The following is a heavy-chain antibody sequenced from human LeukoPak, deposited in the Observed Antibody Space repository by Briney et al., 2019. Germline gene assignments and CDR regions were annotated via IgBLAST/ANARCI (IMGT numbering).Heavy chain of an antibody. CDR2: IYYSGST. V-gene: IGHV4-39*07. D-gene: IGHD3-22*01. Sequence: SETLSLTCTVSGGSISSSSYYWGWIRQPPGKGLEWIGSIYYSGSTYYNPSLKSRVTISVDTSKNQFSLKLSSVTAADTAVYYCARLGFAYYDSSGYYYPYWGQGTLVTVSS. CDR3: ARLGFAYYDSSGYYYPY. J-gene: IGHJ4*02. CDR1: GGSISSSSYY.